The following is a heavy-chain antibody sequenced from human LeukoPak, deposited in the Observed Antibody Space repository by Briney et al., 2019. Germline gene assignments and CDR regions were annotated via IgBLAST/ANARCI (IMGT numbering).Heavy chain of an antibody. CDR1: GGSIRSDGYY. Sequence: PSETLSLTCTVSGGSIRSDGYYWSWIRQHPGKGLEWIAYIYHSGSTYYNPSLKSRTTISVDTSKNQFSLKLTSVTAADTAVYYCARDSGSGPRGHDYWGQGTLVTVSS. D-gene: IGHD3-10*01. CDR3: ARDSGSGPRGHDY. CDR2: IYHSGST. V-gene: IGHV4-31*03. J-gene: IGHJ4*02.